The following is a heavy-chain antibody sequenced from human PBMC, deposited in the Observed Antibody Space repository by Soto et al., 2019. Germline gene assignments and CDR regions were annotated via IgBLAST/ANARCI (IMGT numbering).Heavy chain of an antibody. CDR3: ARNHIAASGTSAYDI. CDR1: GFTFSDYY. CDR2: ISPSSSYT. D-gene: IGHD6-13*01. V-gene: IGHV3-11*06. J-gene: IGHJ3*02. Sequence: QVQLVESGGGMVKPGGSLRLSCAASGFTFSDYYMSWIRQAPGKGLEWVSYISPSSSYTNYAVSVKGRFTISRDNAKKSVYLQMNSLRAEDTAVYYCARNHIAASGTSAYDIWGQGTMVTVSS.